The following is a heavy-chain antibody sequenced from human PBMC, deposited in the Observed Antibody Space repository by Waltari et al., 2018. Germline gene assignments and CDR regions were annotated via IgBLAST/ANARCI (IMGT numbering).Heavy chain of an antibody. J-gene: IGHJ3*02. CDR3: AAHGDWSRVGAFDI. D-gene: IGHD4-17*01. CDR2: FDPEDGET. CDR1: GYTLTELS. Sequence: CKVSGYTLTELSMHWVRQAPGKGLEWMGGFDPEDGETIYAQKFQGRVTMTEDTSTDTAYMELSSLRSEDTAVYYCAAHGDWSRVGAFDIWGQGTMVTVSS. V-gene: IGHV1-24*01.